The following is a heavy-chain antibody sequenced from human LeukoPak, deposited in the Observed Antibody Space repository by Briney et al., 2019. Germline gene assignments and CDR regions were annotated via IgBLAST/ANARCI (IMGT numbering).Heavy chain of an antibody. CDR3: AQQLGYCSGGTCYFTY. CDR1: GFTFSSYW. Sequence: PGGSLRLSCAASGFTFSSYWMNWVRQAPGKGLEWVAAISNSGGDTFYSDSGKGRFTIARDNSKNTLYLQMNSLRVDDTAVYYCAQQLGYCSGGTCYFTYWGQGTLVTVSS. V-gene: IGHV3-23*01. D-gene: IGHD2-15*01. J-gene: IGHJ1*01. CDR2: ISNSGGDT.